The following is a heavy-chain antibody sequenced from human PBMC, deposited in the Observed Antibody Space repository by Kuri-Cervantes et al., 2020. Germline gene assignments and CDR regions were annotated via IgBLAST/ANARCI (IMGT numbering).Heavy chain of an antibody. CDR3: ARLASGWQGWFDP. CDR2: IYPGDSDT. D-gene: IGHD2-15*01. Sequence: KVSCKGSGYSFTSYWIGWVRQMPGKGLEWMGIIYPGDSDTRYSPSFQGQVTISADKSISTAYLRWSSLKASDTAMYYCARLASGWQGWFDPWGQGTLVTVSS. CDR1: GYSFTSYW. J-gene: IGHJ5*02. V-gene: IGHV5-51*01.